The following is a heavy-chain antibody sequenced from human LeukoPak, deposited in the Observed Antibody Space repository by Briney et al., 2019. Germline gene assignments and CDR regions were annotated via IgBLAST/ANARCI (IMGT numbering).Heavy chain of an antibody. Sequence: LETLSLTCTVSAGSISGYYWTWIRQPPGKGLEWIGYIYYTGRANYNPSLKSRVAISLDTSKNQFSLKLNSVTAADTAVYYCARWFCSGGSCRGAVDYWGQGTLVTVSS. J-gene: IGHJ4*02. D-gene: IGHD2-15*01. CDR3: ARWFCSGGSCRGAVDY. CDR2: IYYTGRA. CDR1: AGSISGYY. V-gene: IGHV4-59*01.